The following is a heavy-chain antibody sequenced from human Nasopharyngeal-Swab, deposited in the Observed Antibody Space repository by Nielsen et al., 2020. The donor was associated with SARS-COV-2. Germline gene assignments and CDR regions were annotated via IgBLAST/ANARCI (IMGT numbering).Heavy chain of an antibody. CDR2: MNPKSGEV. CDR1: GYTFTNYA. Sequence: ASVKVSCKASGYTFTNYAMNWVRQAPGQGLEWMGWMNPKSGEVGYEQKFQGRVTMTRNTATATAYMELSGLRHEDTAVYYCARGAFGLDHSWFDPWGQGTLVTVSS. CDR3: ARGAFGLDHSWFDP. D-gene: IGHD3/OR15-3a*01. J-gene: IGHJ5*01. V-gene: IGHV1-8*02.